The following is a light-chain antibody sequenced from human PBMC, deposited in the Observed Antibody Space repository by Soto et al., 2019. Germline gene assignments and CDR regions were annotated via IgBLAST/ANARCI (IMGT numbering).Light chain of an antibody. CDR3: QQRSNWPLT. Sequence: EIVLTQSPATLSLSPGERATLSCRASQSVGSYFAWYQQKPGQAPRLLIYDASNRATGLPARFSGSGSGTDFTLTISSLESEDFAVYYCQQRSNWPLTFGQGNKVEIK. CDR2: DAS. J-gene: IGKJ1*01. V-gene: IGKV3-11*01. CDR1: QSVGSY.